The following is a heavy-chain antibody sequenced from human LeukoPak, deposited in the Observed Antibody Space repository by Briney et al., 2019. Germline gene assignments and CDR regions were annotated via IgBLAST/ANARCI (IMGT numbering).Heavy chain of an antibody. CDR3: ARDGPYYYGSGSYYAEGHYFDY. J-gene: IGHJ4*02. Sequence: GASVKVSCKASGYTFTSYYMHWVRQAPGQGLEWMGIINPSGGSTSYAQKFQGRVTMTRDTSTSTVYMELSSLRSEDTAVYYCARDGPYYYGSGSYYAEGHYFDYWGQGTLVTVSS. CDR2: INPSGGST. V-gene: IGHV1-46*01. CDR1: GYTFTSYY. D-gene: IGHD3-10*01.